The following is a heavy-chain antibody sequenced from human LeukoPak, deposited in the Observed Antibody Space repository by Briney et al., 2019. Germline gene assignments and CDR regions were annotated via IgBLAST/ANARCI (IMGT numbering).Heavy chain of an antibody. D-gene: IGHD3-16*02. CDR3: TRETFGGVIVIFDY. J-gene: IGHJ4*02. CDR1: GFTFGDYA. V-gene: IGHV3-49*03. CDR2: IRSKAYGGTT. Sequence: GGSLRLSCTASGFTFGDYAMSWFRQAPGKGLEWLGFIRSKAYGGTTEYAASVKGRFTISRDDSKSIAYLQMNSLKTEDTAVYYCTRETFGGVIVIFDYWGQGTLVTVSS.